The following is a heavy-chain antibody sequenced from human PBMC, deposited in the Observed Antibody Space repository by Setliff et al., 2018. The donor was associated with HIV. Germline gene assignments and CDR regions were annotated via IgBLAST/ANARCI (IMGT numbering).Heavy chain of an antibody. Sequence: SETLSLTCAVSGVSITSATYYWSWIRHSPGKGLEWIGYIDYSGSAFYNPSLKSRLTISLDTSKSQFSLKLTSVTAADTALYYCASGRGAKAGYDYFGSWGQGTLVTVS. CDR1: GVSITSATYY. CDR2: IDYSGSA. D-gene: IGHD5-12*01. CDR3: ASGRGAKAGYDYFGS. V-gene: IGHV4-31*11. J-gene: IGHJ4*02.